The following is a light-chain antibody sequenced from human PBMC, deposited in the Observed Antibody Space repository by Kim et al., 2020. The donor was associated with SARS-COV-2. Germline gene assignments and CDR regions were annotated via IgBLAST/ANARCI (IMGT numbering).Light chain of an antibody. Sequence: SVTISCTGTSSDVGAYNLVSWYQQPPGKAPKFMIHDVSRRPAGVSKRFSGSKSGNTASLTISGLQAEDEADYYCTSYTRSDTWVFGGGTQLTVL. CDR3: TSYTRSDTWV. J-gene: IGLJ3*02. CDR2: DVS. V-gene: IGLV2-14*03. CDR1: SSDVGAYNL.